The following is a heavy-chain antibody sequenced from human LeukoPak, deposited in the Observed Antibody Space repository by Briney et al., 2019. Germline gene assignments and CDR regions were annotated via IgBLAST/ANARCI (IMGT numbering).Heavy chain of an antibody. CDR2: ISSSSSTI. V-gene: IGHV3-48*01. Sequence: GGSLRLSCAASGFTFSSYSMNWVRQAPGKGLEWVSYISSSSSTIYYADSVKGRFTISRDNAKNSLYLQMNSLRAEDTAVYYCARGTPDTAMGGDFDYWGQGTLVTVSS. J-gene: IGHJ4*02. CDR1: GFTFSSYS. D-gene: IGHD5-18*01. CDR3: ARGTPDTAMGGDFDY.